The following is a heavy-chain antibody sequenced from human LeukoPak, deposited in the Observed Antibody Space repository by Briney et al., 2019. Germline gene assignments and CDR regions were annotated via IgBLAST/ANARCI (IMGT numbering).Heavy chain of an antibody. V-gene: IGHV4-39*01. Sequence: SETLSLTCSVSGGSISTSNYYWVWIRQPPGMGLEWIGSIYYTGNTYYNASLKSQVSISIDTSKNQFSLKLTSVTAADTAVYYCARQTGSGLFILPGGQGTLVTVSS. J-gene: IGHJ4*02. D-gene: IGHD3/OR15-3a*01. CDR1: GGSISTSNYY. CDR2: IYYTGNT. CDR3: ARQTGSGLFILP.